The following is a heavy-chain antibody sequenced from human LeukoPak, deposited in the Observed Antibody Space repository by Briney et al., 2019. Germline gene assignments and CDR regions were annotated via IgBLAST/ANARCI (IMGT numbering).Heavy chain of an antibody. CDR1: GFTFSSYA. D-gene: IGHD4-17*01. Sequence: GGSLRLSCAASGFTFSSYAMSWVRQAPGKGLEWVSAISGSGGSTYYADSVKGRFTISRDNSKSTLYLQMNSLRAEDTAVYYCAKDPNDYGDYVRDYWGQGTLVTVSS. J-gene: IGHJ4*02. CDR2: ISGSGGST. V-gene: IGHV3-23*01. CDR3: AKDPNDYGDYVRDY.